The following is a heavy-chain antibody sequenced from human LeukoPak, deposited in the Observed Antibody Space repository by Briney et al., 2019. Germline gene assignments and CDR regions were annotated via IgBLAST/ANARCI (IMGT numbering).Heavy chain of an antibody. D-gene: IGHD5-18*01. CDR2: IGGGGEST. V-gene: IGHV3-23*01. J-gene: IGHJ4*02. CDR3: AKVGGIQLWLKKPFDY. CDR1: GFTFSNYA. Sequence: PGGSLRLSCAASGFTFSNYAMAWVRQAPGKGLEWVSVIGGGGESTYYAESVKGRFTISRDNSKNTLYLQMNSLRAEDTAVYYCAKVGGIQLWLKKPFDYWGQGTLVSVSS.